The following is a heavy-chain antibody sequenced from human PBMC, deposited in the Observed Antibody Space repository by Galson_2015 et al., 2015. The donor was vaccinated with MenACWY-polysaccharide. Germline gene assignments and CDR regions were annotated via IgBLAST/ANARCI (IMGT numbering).Heavy chain of an antibody. CDR1: GFTFDDYA. V-gene: IGHV3-9*01. Sequence: SLRLSCASSGFTFDDYAMHWVRQAPGKGLEWVAGISWNSDSIGYADSVKGRFIISRDSAKNSLHLQINSLRPEDTALYYCAKVSRHYTDYYYYGMDVWGQGTTVTVSS. D-gene: IGHD2-2*02. CDR3: AKVSRHYTDYYYYGMDV. CDR2: ISWNSDSI. J-gene: IGHJ6*02.